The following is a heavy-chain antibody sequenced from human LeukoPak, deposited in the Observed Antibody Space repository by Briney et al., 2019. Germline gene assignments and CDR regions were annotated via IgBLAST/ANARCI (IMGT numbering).Heavy chain of an antibody. V-gene: IGHV4-59*01. CDR1: GGSISSYY. CDR2: IYYSGST. CDR3: ARDPDYYDSSGYDWYFDL. D-gene: IGHD3-22*01. J-gene: IGHJ2*01. Sequence: SETLSLTCTVSGGSISSYYWSWIRQPPGKGLEWIGYIYYSGSTNYNPSLKSRVTISVDTSKSQFSLKLSSVTAADTAVYYCARDPDYYDSSGYDWYFDLWGRGTLVTVSS.